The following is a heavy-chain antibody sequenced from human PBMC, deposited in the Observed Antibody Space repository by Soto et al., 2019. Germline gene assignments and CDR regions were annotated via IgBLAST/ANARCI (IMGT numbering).Heavy chain of an antibody. J-gene: IGHJ4*02. CDR3: ARLQRYCSGGSCYSGPGFFDY. V-gene: IGHV4-31*03. CDR1: GGSISSGGYY. CDR2: IYYSGST. D-gene: IGHD2-15*01. Sequence: PSETLSLTCTVSGGSISSGGYYWSWIRQHPGKGLEWIGYIYYSGSTYYNPSLKSRVTISVDTSKNQFSLKLSSVTAADTAVYYCARLQRYCSGGSCYSGPGFFDYWGQGTLVTVSS.